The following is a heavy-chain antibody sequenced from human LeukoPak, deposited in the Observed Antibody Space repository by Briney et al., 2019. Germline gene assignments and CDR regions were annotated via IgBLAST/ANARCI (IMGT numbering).Heavy chain of an antibody. CDR2: IKRKNQSGAT. Sequence: PGGSLRLSCVASGFIFNKHAMSWVRQAPGKGLEWVGRIKRKNQSGATEYAAAVKGRFTISREDSENTLYLHLNSLKIEDTAVYYCTGPGYGSPISNFDYWGQGTLVIVSS. J-gene: IGHJ4*02. V-gene: IGHV3-15*01. CDR1: GFIFNKHA. D-gene: IGHD2-2*01. CDR3: TGPGYGSPISNFDY.